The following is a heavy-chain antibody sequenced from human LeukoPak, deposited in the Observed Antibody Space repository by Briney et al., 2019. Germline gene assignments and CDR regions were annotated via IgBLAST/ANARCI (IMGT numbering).Heavy chain of an antibody. V-gene: IGHV1-24*01. Sequence: ASVKVSCKVSGYTLTELSMHWVRQAPGKGLEWMGGFYPEDGETIYAQKFQGRVTMTEDTSTDTAYMELSSLRSEDTAVYYCATEGTIAVAGSFDYWGQGTLVTVSS. CDR3: ATEGTIAVAGSFDY. D-gene: IGHD6-19*01. CDR2: FYPEDGET. J-gene: IGHJ4*02. CDR1: GYTLTELS.